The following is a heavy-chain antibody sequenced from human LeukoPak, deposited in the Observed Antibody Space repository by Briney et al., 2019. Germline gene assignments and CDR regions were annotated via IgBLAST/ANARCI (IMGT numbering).Heavy chain of an antibody. V-gene: IGHV1-18*01. Sequence: ASVKVCCKASGYTFTSYGISWVRQPPGQGLEWMGWISAYNGNTNYAQKLQGRVTMTTDTSTSTAYMELRSLRSDDAAVYYCANGNLGYCSGRSCSAWFDPWGQGTLVTVSS. CDR3: ANGNLGYCSGRSCSAWFDP. D-gene: IGHD2-15*01. CDR1: GYTFTSYG. CDR2: ISAYNGNT. J-gene: IGHJ5*02.